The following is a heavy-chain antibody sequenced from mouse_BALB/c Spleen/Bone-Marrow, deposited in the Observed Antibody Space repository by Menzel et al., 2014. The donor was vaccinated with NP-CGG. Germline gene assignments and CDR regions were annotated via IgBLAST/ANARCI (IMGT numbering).Heavy chain of an antibody. V-gene: IGHV1-67*01. Sequence: VQLQQSGPELVRPGVSVKISCKGSGYTFTDYAMHWVKQSHAKSLEWIGVISTYSGNTNYNQKFEGKATMTVDKSSSPAYMELARLTSEDSANYYCARSNYGSSDVFDYWGQGTTLTVSS. CDR2: ISTYSGNT. J-gene: IGHJ2*01. CDR1: GYTFTDYA. D-gene: IGHD1-1*01. CDR3: ARSNYGSSDVFDY.